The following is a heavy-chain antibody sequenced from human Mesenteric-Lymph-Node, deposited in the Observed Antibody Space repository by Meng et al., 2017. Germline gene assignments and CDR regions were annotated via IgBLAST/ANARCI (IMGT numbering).Heavy chain of an antibody. CDR1: GYTFTGYY. CDR2: IIPIFGTA. Sequence: SVKVSCKASGYTFTGYYIQWVRQAPGQGLEWMGGIIPIFGTANYAQKFQGRVTITADESTSTAYMELSSLRSEDTAVYYCARAKIYSKGYYYYGMDVWGQGTTVTVSS. J-gene: IGHJ6*02. CDR3: ARAKIYSKGYYYYGMDV. D-gene: IGHD2-15*01. V-gene: IGHV1-69*13.